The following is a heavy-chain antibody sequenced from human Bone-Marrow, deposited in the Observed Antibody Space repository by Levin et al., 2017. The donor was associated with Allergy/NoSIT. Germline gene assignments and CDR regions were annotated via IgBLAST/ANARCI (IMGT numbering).Heavy chain of an antibody. CDR3: ATSVHLNGFDV. J-gene: IGHJ3*01. V-gene: IGHV5-10-1*01. CDR2: IDPSDSYT. D-gene: IGHD3-3*02. CDR1: GYTFSKYI. Sequence: KVSCKGSGYTFSKYIMSWVRQLPGKGLDWMGRIDPSDSYTNYSPPFEGHVTISADESISTAYLQWSSLKASDTAMYYCATSVHLNGFDVWGRGTMVTVSS.